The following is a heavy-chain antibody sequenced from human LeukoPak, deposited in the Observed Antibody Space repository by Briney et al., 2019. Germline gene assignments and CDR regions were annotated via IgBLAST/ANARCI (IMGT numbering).Heavy chain of an antibody. J-gene: IGHJ4*02. CDR2: IYYTEST. D-gene: IGHD6-19*01. CDR3: ARDRLSSGWYRGVDY. Sequence: SETLSLTCSVSGGSISSYYWSWIRQPPGKGLEWIGYIYYTESTNYNPSLKSRVTLSVDTSKNQFSLKLSSVTAADTAVYYCARDRLSSGWYRGVDYWGQGTLVTVSS. CDR1: GGSISSYY. V-gene: IGHV4-59*01.